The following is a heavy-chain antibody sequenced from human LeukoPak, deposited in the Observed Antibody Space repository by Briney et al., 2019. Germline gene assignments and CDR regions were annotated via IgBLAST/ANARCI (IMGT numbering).Heavy chain of an antibody. Sequence: GGSLRLSCAVSGFTFSDYIINWVRQAPGRGLEWVSSISSSGSYIYYADSVKGRFTISRDNAKNSLYLQMNSLRAEDTAVYYCARDGHGNFWRARRTYYMDVWGKGTTVTVSS. CDR2: ISSSGSYI. CDR1: GFTFSDYI. J-gene: IGHJ6*03. D-gene: IGHD3-3*01. V-gene: IGHV3-21*01. CDR3: ARDGHGNFWRARRTYYMDV.